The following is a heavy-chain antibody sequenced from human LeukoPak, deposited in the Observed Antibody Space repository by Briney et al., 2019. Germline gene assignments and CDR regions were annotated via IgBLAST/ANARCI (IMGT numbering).Heavy chain of an antibody. CDR1: GGSFSGYY. D-gene: IGHD3-16*01. CDR3: ARLHMITFGGVMLDY. Sequence: SETLSPTCAVYGGSFSGYYWSWIRQPPGKGLEWIGEINHSGSTNYNPSLKSRVTISVDTSKNQFSLKLSSVTAADTAVYYCARLHMITFGGVMLDYWGQGTLVTVSS. J-gene: IGHJ4*02. V-gene: IGHV4-34*01. CDR2: INHSGST.